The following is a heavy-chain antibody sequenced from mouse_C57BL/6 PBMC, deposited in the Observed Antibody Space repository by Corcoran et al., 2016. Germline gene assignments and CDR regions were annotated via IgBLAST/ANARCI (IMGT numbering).Heavy chain of an antibody. J-gene: IGHJ3*01. D-gene: IGHD1-1*01. V-gene: IGHV1-26*01. CDR1: GYTFTDYY. CDR3: ARSNYGSSWFAY. Sequence: EVQLQQSGPELVKPGASVKISCKASGYTFTDYYMNWVTQSHGKSLEWIGDINPNNGGTSYNQKFKGKATLTVDKSSSTAYMELRSLTSEDSAVYYCARSNYGSSWFAYWGQGTLVTVSA. CDR2: INPNNGGT.